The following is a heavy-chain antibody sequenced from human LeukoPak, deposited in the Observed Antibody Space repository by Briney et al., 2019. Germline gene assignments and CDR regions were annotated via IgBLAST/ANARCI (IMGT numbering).Heavy chain of an antibody. CDR3: ARGQTYYYDSSGYSFYYYYYMDV. CDR2: IIPIFGTA. J-gene: IGHJ6*03. CDR1: GGTFSSYA. D-gene: IGHD3-22*01. Sequence: SVKVSCKASGGTFSSYAISWVRQAPGQGLEWMGGIIPIFGTANYAQKFQGRVTITTDESTSTACMELSSLRSEDTAVYYCARGQTYYYDSSGYSFYYYYYMDVWGKGTTVAVSS. V-gene: IGHV1-69*05.